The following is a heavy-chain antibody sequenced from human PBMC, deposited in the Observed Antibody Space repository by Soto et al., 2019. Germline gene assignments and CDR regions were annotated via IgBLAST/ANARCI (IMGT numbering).Heavy chain of an antibody. J-gene: IGHJ5*02. CDR3: AYRQEYRGSWDSGWLDP. D-gene: IGHD5-12*01. CDR1: GFSLRTSGVG. CDR2: IYWDDDK. V-gene: IGHV2-5*02. Sequence: QITLKESGPTLVEPTQTLTLTCAFSGFSLRTSGVGVGWIRQPPGKALEWLAFIYWDDDKRYSPSLKTRLTIFKHTSINQVVLMMTNMDPEDTGTYFCAYRQEYRGSWDSGWLDPWGQGTLVTVSS.